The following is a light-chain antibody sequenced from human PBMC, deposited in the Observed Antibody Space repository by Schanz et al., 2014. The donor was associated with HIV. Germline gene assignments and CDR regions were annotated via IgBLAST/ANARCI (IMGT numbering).Light chain of an antibody. J-gene: IGLJ3*02. CDR3: SSYAATSNVL. Sequence: QSALTQPASVSGSPGQSVTISCTGTSSDVGGHDRVSWYQQYPGKAPKLLIYEVSERPSGVPDRFSGSKSGNTASLTVSGLQADDEADYYCSSYAATSNVLFGGGTKLTVL. CDR1: SSDVGGHDR. V-gene: IGLV2-8*01. CDR2: EVS.